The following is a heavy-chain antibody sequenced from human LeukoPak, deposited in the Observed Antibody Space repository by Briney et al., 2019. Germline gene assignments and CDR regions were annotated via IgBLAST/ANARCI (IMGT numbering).Heavy chain of an antibody. V-gene: IGHV1-46*01. CDR1: GHTFTSLR. CDR3: ARGPITTRSHFDY. D-gene: IGHD3-22*01. Sequence: ASVKVSCKASGHTFTSLRVHWVRQAPGQGLEWMGIMSPSDGSTDYAQKFQGRVTITADESTSTAYMELSSLRSEDTAVYYCARGPITTRSHFDYWGQGTLVTVSS. CDR2: MSPSDGST. J-gene: IGHJ4*02.